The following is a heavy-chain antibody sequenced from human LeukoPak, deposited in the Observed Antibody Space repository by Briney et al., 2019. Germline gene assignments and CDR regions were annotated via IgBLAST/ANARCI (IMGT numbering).Heavy chain of an antibody. CDR2: ITDVGNI. CDR3: TRDRGGSPTDVFDY. V-gene: IGHV3-23*01. D-gene: IGHD2-15*01. CDR1: GLTFSKSA. J-gene: IGHJ4*02. Sequence: GGSLRLSCAASGLTFSKSALTWVRQAPGKGLEWVSTITDVGNIFYTYSVRGRFTISRDNSKNTVYMQMDGLRAEDTAVYYCTRDRGGSPTDVFDYWGQGTLVTVSS.